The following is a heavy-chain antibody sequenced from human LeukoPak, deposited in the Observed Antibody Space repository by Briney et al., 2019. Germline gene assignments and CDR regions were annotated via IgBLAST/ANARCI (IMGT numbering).Heavy chain of an antibody. CDR2: ISWNSGSI. CDR3: ATVDY. J-gene: IGHJ4*02. Sequence: PGRSLRLSCAASGFTFDDCAMHWVRQAPGKGLEWVSGISWNSGSIGYADSVKGRFTISRDNAKNSLYLQMNSLRAEDTALYYCATVDYWGQGTLVTVSS. V-gene: IGHV3-9*01. CDR1: GFTFDDCA.